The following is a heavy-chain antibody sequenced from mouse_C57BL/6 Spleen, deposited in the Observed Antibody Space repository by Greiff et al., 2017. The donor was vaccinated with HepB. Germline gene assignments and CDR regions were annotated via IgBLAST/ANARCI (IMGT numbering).Heavy chain of an antibody. CDR3: TRGGFTTVVVDD. V-gene: IGHV1-15*01. Sequence: VQLQQSGAELVRPGASVTLSCKASGYTFTDYEMHWVKQTPVHGLEWIGAIDPETGGTAYNQKFKGKAILTADKSSSTAYMELRSLTSEDSAVYYCTRGGFTTVVVDDWGQGTTLTVSS. D-gene: IGHD1-1*01. CDR1: GYTFTDYE. J-gene: IGHJ2*01. CDR2: IDPETGGT.